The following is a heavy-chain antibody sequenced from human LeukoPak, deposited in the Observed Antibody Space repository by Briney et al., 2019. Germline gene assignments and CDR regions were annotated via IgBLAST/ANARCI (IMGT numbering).Heavy chain of an antibody. J-gene: IGHJ6*03. CDR3: ARELYLGLPAAIHRRYYYYYMDG. CDR2: IIPIFGTA. CDR1: GGTFSSYA. D-gene: IGHD2-2*02. V-gene: IGHV1-69*05. Sequence: SVTVSCTASGGTFSSYAISWVRLAPGQGLEWMGGIIPIFGTANYGQKLQGRVTITTDEPTSTAYMELSSLRSEDTVVYYCARELYLGLPAAIHRRYYYYYMDGWGKGTSVTVYS.